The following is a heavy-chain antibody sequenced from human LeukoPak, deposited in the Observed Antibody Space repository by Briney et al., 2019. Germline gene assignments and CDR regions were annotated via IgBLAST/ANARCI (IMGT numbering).Heavy chain of an antibody. CDR1: GFTFSSYS. D-gene: IGHD2-2*01. CDR3: ATIRCSSTSCPPNDAFDI. Sequence: GGSLRLSCAASGFTFSSYSMNWVRQAPGKGLEWVAVISYDGSNKYYADSVKGRFTISRDNSKNTLYLQMNSLRAEDTAVYYCATIRCSSTSCPPNDAFDIWGQGTMVTVSS. V-gene: IGHV3-30*03. CDR2: ISYDGSNK. J-gene: IGHJ3*02.